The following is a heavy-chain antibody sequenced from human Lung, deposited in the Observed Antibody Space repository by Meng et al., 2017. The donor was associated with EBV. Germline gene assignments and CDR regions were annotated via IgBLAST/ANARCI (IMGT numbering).Heavy chain of an antibody. V-gene: IGHV2-5*02. CDR1: GFSLSTRGVG. Sequence: QIPLKESGPTPVKPTQTLTLTCTFSGFSLSTRGVGVGWIRQPPGKALEWLALIYWDDDKRYSPSLKSRLTITKDTSKNQVVLTMTNMDPVDAATYFCAHLIAARPFDYWGQGTLVTVSS. J-gene: IGHJ4*02. CDR3: AHLIAARPFDY. D-gene: IGHD6-6*01. CDR2: IYWDDDK.